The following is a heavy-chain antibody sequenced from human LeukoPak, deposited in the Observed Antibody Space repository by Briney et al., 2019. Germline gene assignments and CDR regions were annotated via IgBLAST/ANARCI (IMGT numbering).Heavy chain of an antibody. CDR2: ITGSGDST. CDR1: GFTFSTFA. V-gene: IGHV3-23*01. D-gene: IGHD3-10*01. CDR3: ANPYYYGSGSPDP. Sequence: PGGSLRLSCAASGFTFSTFAMSWVRQAPGKGLGWVSAITGSGDSTSYADSVKGRFTISRDNSKNTLYLQMKSLRAEDTAVYYCANPYYYGSGSPDPWGQGTLVTVSS. J-gene: IGHJ5*02.